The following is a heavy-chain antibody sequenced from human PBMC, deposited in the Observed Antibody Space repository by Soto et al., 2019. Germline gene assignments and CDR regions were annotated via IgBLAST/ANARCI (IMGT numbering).Heavy chain of an antibody. J-gene: IGHJ4*02. CDR1: GFTFSSYW. V-gene: IGHV3-7*04. CDR2: IKQDGREK. Sequence: PGGSLRLSCAASGFTFSSYWMSWVRQAPGKGLEWVANIKQDGREKYYVDSVKGRFTISRDNAKNSLYLQMNSLRAEDTAVYYCARGVGDILPGYYRFYFDYWGQGTLVTVSS. CDR3: ARGVGDILPGYYRFYFDY. D-gene: IGHD3-9*01.